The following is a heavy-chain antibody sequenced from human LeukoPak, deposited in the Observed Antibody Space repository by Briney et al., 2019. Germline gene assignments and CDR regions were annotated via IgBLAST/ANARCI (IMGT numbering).Heavy chain of an antibody. J-gene: IGHJ4*02. CDR3: KISNNRIPGVDY. CDR2: IRNDGSDA. CDR1: GFTFSETW. D-gene: IGHD1/OR15-1a*01. V-gene: IGHV3-74*01. Sequence: GGSLRLSCAASGFTFSETWMRWVRQVPGKGRVWVSRIRNDGSDARYAESVKGRFTISRDNAKNTLYLQMNSLRAEDTAVYYCKISNNRIPGVDYWGQGTLVTVSS.